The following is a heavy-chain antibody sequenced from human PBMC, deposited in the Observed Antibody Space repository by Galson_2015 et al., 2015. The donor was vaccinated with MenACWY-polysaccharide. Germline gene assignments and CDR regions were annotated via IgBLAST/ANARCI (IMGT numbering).Heavy chain of an antibody. V-gene: IGHV1-8*01. J-gene: IGHJ4*02. CDR3: TRIIARKHTFVDS. D-gene: IGHD2-21*01. CDR1: GYTFSSYD. CDR2: MNPNRGNT. Sequence: SVKVSCKASGYTFSSYDINWVRQASGQGLEWMGWMNPNRGNTGYAQRFQGRVDMTRDTATSTAYMELRMLRYDDTAVYYCTRIIARKHTFVDSWRQRTLVSVS.